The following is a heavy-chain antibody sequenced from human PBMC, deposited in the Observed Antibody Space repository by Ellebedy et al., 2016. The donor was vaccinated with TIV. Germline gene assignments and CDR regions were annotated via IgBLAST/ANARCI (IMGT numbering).Heavy chain of an antibody. V-gene: IGHV5-51*01. CDR1: GYSFSNYW. D-gene: IGHD2-21*01. CDR2: IHPGDSYI. CDR3: ARQASLPLDY. J-gene: IGHJ4*02. Sequence: KVSCKGSGYSFSNYWIGWVRQMPGKGLEWMGLIHPGDSYIKYSPSFQGQVTISADKSISTAYLQWSSLKASDTAMYYCARQASLPLDYWGQGTLVTVSS.